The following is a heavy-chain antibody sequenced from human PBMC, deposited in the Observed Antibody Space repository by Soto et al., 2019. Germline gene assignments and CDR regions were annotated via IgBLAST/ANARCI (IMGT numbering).Heavy chain of an antibody. CDR3: ASHTNSWYYFDH. D-gene: IGHD6-13*01. V-gene: IGHV5-51*01. CDR2: IYPGDSDT. J-gene: IGHJ4*02. CDR1: RYSFTDYW. Sequence: GESLKISCKAFRYSFTDYWIGWVRQMPGKGLGWMGFIYPGDSDTRYSPSFQGQVTISADKSISTAYLQWSSLKASDSAIYFCASHTNSWYYFDHWGQGTVVTVSS.